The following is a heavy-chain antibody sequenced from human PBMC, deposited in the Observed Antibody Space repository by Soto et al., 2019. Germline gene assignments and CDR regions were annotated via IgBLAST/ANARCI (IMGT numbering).Heavy chain of an antibody. D-gene: IGHD3-22*01. Sequence: EVQLLESGGGLVQPGGSLRLSCAASGFTFSSYAMSWVRQAPGKGLEWVSAISGSGGSTYYAASVKGRFTISRDNSKNTLYLQMNSLRAEDTAVYYCAKADAIVGWPFDSWGQGTLVTVSS. CDR2: ISGSGGST. CDR3: AKADAIVGWPFDS. J-gene: IGHJ5*01. V-gene: IGHV3-23*01. CDR1: GFTFSSYA.